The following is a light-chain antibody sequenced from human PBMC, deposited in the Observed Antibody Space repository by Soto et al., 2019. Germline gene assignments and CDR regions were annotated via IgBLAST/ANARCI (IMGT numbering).Light chain of an antibody. Sequence: QSVLTQPPSASGSPGQSVTISCTGASSDVGGYNFVSWYQQHPGKAPKLMIYDVTKRPSGVPDRFSGSKSGNTASLTVSGLQADDEADSYCSSYAGSSVPVAFGGGTKLTVL. V-gene: IGLV2-8*01. CDR1: SSDVGGYNF. CDR3: SSYAGSSVPVA. CDR2: DVT. J-gene: IGLJ2*01.